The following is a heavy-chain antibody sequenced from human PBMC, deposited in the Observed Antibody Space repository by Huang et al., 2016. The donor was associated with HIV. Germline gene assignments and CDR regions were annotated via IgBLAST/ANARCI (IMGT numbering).Heavy chain of an antibody. Sequence: EVQLLESGGGLVKPGGSLRLSCAAFGLTFDNSAMTWVRQGLGKGRECVSVISASGDTTSYADFVKGRFTSARDTSKKTLYLQMNSLRAEDTAVYYCAKAPGWYFIFDNWGQGTLVTVSS. CDR3: AKAPGWYFIFDN. V-gene: IGHV3-23*01. CDR2: ISASGDTT. CDR1: GLTFDNSA. J-gene: IGHJ4*02. D-gene: IGHD6-19*01.